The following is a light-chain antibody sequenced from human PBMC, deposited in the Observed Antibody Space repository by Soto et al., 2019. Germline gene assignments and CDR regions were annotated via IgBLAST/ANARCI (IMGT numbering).Light chain of an antibody. CDR2: DAS. CDR3: QQRSNWPPLT. Sequence: IVLIQSPATLSVSPGERATLSCRASQIISSCLIWYQQKPGQAPRLLIYDASNMASGIPARFSGSGSGTDFELTITSIEPEDFEVYYCQQRSNWPPLTFGGGTKVDIK. CDR1: QIISSC. V-gene: IGKV3-11*01. J-gene: IGKJ4*01.